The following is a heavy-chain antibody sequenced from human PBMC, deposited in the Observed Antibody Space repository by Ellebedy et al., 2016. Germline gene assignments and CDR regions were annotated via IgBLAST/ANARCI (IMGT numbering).Heavy chain of an antibody. D-gene: IGHD2-8*01. CDR1: GFSLNYY. J-gene: IGHJ6*03. CDR2: ISISGSTT. V-gene: IGHV3-11*01. CDR3: AKDSRYCANGICYNYYYYMDV. Sequence: GESLKISXAGSGFSLNYYMGWFRQAPGKGLEWISYISISGSTTYYADSVKGRFTMSRDNANNSVFLQMNSLRAEDTAVYYCAKDSRYCANGICYNYYYYMDVWGKGTTVAVSS.